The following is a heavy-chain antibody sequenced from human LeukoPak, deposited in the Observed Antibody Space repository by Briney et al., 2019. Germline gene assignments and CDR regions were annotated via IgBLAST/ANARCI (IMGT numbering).Heavy chain of an antibody. CDR1: GFTFSSFE. V-gene: IGHV3-48*03. Sequence: GGSLRLSCAASGFTFSSFEMNWVRQAPGKGLEWVSYISSSGRTIYYADSVKGRLTVSRDNAKNSLYLQMNSLRAEDTAVYYCARDQQWLPDYWGQGTRVTVSS. D-gene: IGHD6-19*01. CDR3: ARDQQWLPDY. J-gene: IGHJ4*02. CDR2: ISSSGRTI.